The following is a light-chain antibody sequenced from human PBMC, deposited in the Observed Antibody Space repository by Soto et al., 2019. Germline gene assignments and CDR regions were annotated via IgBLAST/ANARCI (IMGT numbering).Light chain of an antibody. Sequence: DIQMTQSPSSLSASVGDRVTITCRASQSISSYLNWYQQKPGKAPKLLIYDASNLQTGVPSRFSGSGSGTHFTFTISSLQPEDIATYYCQQYDNLPLTFGGGTKVDIK. J-gene: IGKJ4*01. CDR2: DAS. CDR3: QQYDNLPLT. CDR1: QSISSY. V-gene: IGKV1-33*01.